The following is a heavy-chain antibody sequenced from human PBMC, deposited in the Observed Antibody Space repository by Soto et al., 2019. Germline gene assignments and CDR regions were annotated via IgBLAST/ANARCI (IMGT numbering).Heavy chain of an antibody. CDR1: GGSISSSSYY. V-gene: IGHV4-39*01. Sequence: SETLSLTCTVSGGSISSSSYYWGWIRQPPGKGLEWIGSIYYSGSTYYNPSLKSRVTISVDTSNTQFSLKLSSVTAADTAVYYCARHAAAASLPPPIPYRFEHWGPGTLVTVPS. D-gene: IGHD2-2*01. J-gene: IGHJ4*02. CDR3: ARHAAAASLPPPIPYRFEH. CDR2: IYYSGST.